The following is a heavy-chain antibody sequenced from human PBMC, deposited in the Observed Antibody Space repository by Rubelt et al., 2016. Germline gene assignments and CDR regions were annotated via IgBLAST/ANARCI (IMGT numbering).Heavy chain of an antibody. V-gene: IGHV1-2*02. CDR2: INPNSGGT. Sequence: QVQLVQSGAEVKKPGASVKVSCKAPGYTFTAYYIHWVRQAPGQGLEWMGWINPNSGGTNYAQKFQGRVTVSSGSASAPTLVPLVSCENAPSDTSSVAVXCLAQDV. CDR3: AVXCLAQDV. CDR1: GYTFTAYY. D-gene: IGHD6-25*01. J-gene: IGHJ6*01.